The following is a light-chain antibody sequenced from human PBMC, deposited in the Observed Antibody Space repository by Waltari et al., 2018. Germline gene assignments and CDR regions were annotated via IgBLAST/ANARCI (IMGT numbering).Light chain of an antibody. CDR3: QQSYTSPRT. CDR1: QTISNY. CDR2: AAS. V-gene: IGKV1-39*01. Sequence: IQVTQSPSSLSASVGDRVTITCRASQTISNYLNWYQQKPGKVPKLLIFAASSLQSGVPSRFSGRGSGTDFTLTISSLESEDFATYYCQQSYTSPRTFGQGTKVEI. J-gene: IGKJ1*01.